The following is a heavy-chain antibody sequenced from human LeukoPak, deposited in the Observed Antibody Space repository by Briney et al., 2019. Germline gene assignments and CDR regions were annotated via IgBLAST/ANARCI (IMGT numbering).Heavy chain of an antibody. J-gene: IGHJ4*02. CDR2: ITHSGT. D-gene: IGHD5-12*01. CDR3: ATRLT. V-gene: IGHV4-34*01. Sequence: SETLSLTCTVFRGSLSSDYWSWVRQPPGKGLEWIGEITHSGTNYNPSLKSRVTMSVDTSKNQFSLSLTSVTAADTAVYYCATRLTWGQEPWSPSPQ. CDR1: RGSLSSDY.